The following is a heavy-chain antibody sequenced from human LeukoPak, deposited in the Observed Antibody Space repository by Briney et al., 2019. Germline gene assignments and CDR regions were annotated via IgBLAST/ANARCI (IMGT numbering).Heavy chain of an antibody. V-gene: IGHV3-53*01. D-gene: IGHD6-6*01. CDR1: GFTVSSNY. CDR3: ARWPYSSSYYFDY. J-gene: IGHJ4*02. CDR2: IYSGGST. Sequence: SGGSLRLSCAASGFTVSSNYMSWVRQAPGKGLEWVSVIYSGGSTYYADSVKGRFTVSRDNSKNTLYLQMNSLRAEDTAVYYCARWPYSSSYYFDYWGQGTLVTVSS.